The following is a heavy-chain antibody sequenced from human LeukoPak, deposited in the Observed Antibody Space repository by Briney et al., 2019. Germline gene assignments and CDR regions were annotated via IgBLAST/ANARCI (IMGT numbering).Heavy chain of an antibody. CDR2: IHYTGTT. CDR3: ARLGGYYDPPDY. D-gene: IGHD3-22*01. CDR1: GGSIRSSTYY. Sequence: SETLSLTCTVSGGSIRSSTYYWAWIRQPPGKGLEWIGTIHYTGTTYYNPSLKSRVTISVDTSKNQFSLNLSSVTAADTTFYYCARLGGYYDPPDYWGQGTLVTVSP. V-gene: IGHV4-39*01. J-gene: IGHJ4*02.